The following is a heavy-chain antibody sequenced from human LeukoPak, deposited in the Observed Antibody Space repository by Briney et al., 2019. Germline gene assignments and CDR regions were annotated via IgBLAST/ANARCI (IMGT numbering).Heavy chain of an antibody. D-gene: IGHD2-2*01. CDR2: ISSSSSYI. Sequence: PGGSLRLSCAASGFTFSSYAMSWVRQAPGKGLEWVSAISSSSSYIYYADSVKGRFTISRDNAKNSLYLQMNSLRAEDTAVYYCAKDRPYASPFPDAFDIWGQGTMVTVSS. CDR1: GFTFSSYA. CDR3: AKDRPYASPFPDAFDI. J-gene: IGHJ3*02. V-gene: IGHV3-21*04.